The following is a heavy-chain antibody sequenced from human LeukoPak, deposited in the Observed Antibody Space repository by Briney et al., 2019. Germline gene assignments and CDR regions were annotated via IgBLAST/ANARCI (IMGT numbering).Heavy chain of an antibody. J-gene: IGHJ4*02. V-gene: IGHV4-38-2*01. CDR2: ISHSGRT. CDR3: ARLPYSSVLFDL. D-gene: IGHD6-6*01. CDR1: GYSISSDDY. Sequence: SETLSLTCGVSGYSISSDDYWGWIRQPPGKGLEWIGSISHSGRTFYNASLKSRVTMSVDTSNNQFSLKLSSVTAADAAVYYCARLPYSSVLFDLWGQGTLVTVSS.